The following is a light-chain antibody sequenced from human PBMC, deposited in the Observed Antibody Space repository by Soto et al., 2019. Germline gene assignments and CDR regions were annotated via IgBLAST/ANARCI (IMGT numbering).Light chain of an antibody. CDR1: SSDVGNYKY. CDR3: FSYTSSGTYV. J-gene: IGLJ1*01. CDR2: EVS. V-gene: IGLV2-14*01. Sequence: SVLTQPASLSGSPGQAITISCTGTSSDVGNYKYVSWYQQHPGKAPKPMIYEVSNRPSGVSNRFSGSKSGNTASLTISGLQAEDETDYYCFSYTSSGTYVFGTGTKVTVL.